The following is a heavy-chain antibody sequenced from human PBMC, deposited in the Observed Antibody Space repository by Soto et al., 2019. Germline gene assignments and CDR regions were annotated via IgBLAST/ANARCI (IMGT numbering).Heavy chain of an antibody. V-gene: IGHV3-30-3*01. D-gene: IGHD2-15*01. CDR2: ISYDGSNK. J-gene: IGHJ6*02. CDR3: ARDDLSGGSCYSTYGMDV. CDR1: GFTFSSYA. Sequence: GGSLRLSCAASGFTFSSYAMHWVRQAPGKGLEWVAVISYDGSNKYYADSVKGRFTISRDNSKNTLYLQMNSLRAEDTAVYYCARDDLSGGSCYSTYGMDVWGPGTTVTVFS.